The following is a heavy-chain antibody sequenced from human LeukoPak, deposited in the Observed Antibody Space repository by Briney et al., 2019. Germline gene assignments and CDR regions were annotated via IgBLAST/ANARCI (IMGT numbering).Heavy chain of an antibody. J-gene: IGHJ2*01. CDR3: ARDRGYRANERNWYFDS. V-gene: IGHV4-61*02. D-gene: IGHD5-12*01. CDR2: IYSSGST. CDR1: GGSISSGSCY. Sequence: SETLSLTCTVSGGSISSGSCYWSWIRQPAGKGLEWIGRIYSSGSTNYNPSLKSRVTISLDTSKNQFSVNLSGVTATDTAVYCARDRGYRANERNWYFDSWGRGTPVTVSS.